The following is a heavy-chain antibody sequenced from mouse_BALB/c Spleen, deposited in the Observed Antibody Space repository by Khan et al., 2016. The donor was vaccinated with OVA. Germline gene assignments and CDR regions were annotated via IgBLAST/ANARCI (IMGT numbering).Heavy chain of an antibody. CDR1: GYSITSDYA. V-gene: IGHV3-2*02. CDR2: ISYSGNT. D-gene: IGHD1-1*01. CDR3: ARIYGGDFDY. Sequence: EVELVESGPGLVKPSQSLSLTCTVTGYSITSDYAWNWIRQFPGNKLEWMGYISYSGNTKYNPSLKSRISITRDTSKNQFFLQLNSVTTEDTATYYCARIYGGDFDYWGQGTTLTVSS. J-gene: IGHJ2*01.